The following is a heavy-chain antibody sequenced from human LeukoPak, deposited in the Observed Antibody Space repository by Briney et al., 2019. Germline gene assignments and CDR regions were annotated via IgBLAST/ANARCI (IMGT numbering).Heavy chain of an antibody. J-gene: IGHJ6*02. D-gene: IGHD2-2*01. V-gene: IGHV3-23*01. CDR3: ARDLPPAPWNGMDV. Sequence: GGSLRLSCAASGFAFSDYVMGWVRQAPGKGLEWVSGISDSGGRTYYADSVKGRFTISRDNSKNTLYLQMNSLRPEDTAVYYCARDLPPAPWNGMDVWGQGTTVTVSS. CDR2: ISDSGGRT. CDR1: GFAFSDYV.